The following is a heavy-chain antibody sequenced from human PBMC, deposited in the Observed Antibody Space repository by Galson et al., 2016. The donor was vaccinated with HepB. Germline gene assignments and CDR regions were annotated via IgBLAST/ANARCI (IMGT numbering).Heavy chain of an antibody. CDR2: ISFDGNNQ. CDR3: ARGGGVRQLDPCYFDY. Sequence: SLRLSCAASGFTFSPYAMHWVRQAPGKGLEWAAVISFDGNNQCYADSVKGRFTISRDNSKNTLYLQMNSLRPEDTAVYYCARGGGVRQLDPCYFDYWGQGALVTVSS. J-gene: IGHJ4*02. V-gene: IGHV3-30*04. D-gene: IGHD6-13*01. CDR1: GFTFSPYA.